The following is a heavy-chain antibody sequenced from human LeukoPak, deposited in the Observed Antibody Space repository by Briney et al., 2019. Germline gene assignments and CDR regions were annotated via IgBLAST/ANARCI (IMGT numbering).Heavy chain of an antibody. CDR3: ARAITGTTDAFDI. V-gene: IGHV4-59*01. CDR1: GGSISVYY. J-gene: IGHJ3*02. CDR2: IYYSGST. Sequence: PSETLSLTCTVSGGSISVYYWSWIRQTPGKGLEWIGYIYYSGSTNYNPSLKSRVTISVDTSRNQFSLKLSSVTAADTAVYFCARAITGTTDAFDIWGQGTMVTVSS. D-gene: IGHD1-7*01.